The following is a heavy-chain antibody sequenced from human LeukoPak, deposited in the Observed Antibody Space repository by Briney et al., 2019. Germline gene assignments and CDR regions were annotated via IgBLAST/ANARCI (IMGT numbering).Heavy chain of an antibody. J-gene: IGHJ5*02. CDR1: GGSISRYY. D-gene: IGHD6-19*01. Sequence: PSETLSLTCTVSGGSISRYYWSWIRQPAGKGLEWIGRIYTSGSTNYNPSLKSRVTMSVHTSKNQFSLKLSSVTAADTAVYYCARMTVGSSGWYKSEYNWFDPWGQGTLVTVSS. V-gene: IGHV4-4*07. CDR3: ARMTVGSSGWYKSEYNWFDP. CDR2: IYTSGST.